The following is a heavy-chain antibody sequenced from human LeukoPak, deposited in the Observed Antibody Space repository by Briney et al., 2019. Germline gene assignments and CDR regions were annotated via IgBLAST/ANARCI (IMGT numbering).Heavy chain of an antibody. J-gene: IGHJ6*03. D-gene: IGHD4-17*01. CDR3: ARSPYGDYENEIYYYYYMDV. V-gene: IGHV1-18*01. CDR1: GYTFTSYG. CDR2: ISAYNGNT. Sequence: ASVKVSCKASGYTFTSYGISWVRQAPGQGLEWMGWISAYNGNTNYAQKLQGRVTMTTDTSTSTAYMELRSLRSDDTAVYYCARSPYGDYENEIYYYYYMDVWGKGTTVTISS.